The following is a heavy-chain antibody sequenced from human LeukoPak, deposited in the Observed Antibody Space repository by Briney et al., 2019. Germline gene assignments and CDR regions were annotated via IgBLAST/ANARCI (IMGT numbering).Heavy chain of an antibody. CDR3: ARGRGLPSLLWFGETMTDPMDV. Sequence: ASVKVSCKASGYTFTSYDINWVRQAPGQGLEWMGWMNPNSGNTGYAQKFQGRVTMTRNTSISTAYMELSSLRSEDTAVYYCARGRGLPSLLWFGETMTDPMDVWGQGTTVTVSS. J-gene: IGHJ6*02. CDR2: MNPNSGNT. V-gene: IGHV1-8*01. D-gene: IGHD3-10*01. CDR1: GYTFTSYD.